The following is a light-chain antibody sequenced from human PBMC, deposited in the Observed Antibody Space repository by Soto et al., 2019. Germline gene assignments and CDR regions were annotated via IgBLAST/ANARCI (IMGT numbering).Light chain of an antibody. CDR2: DTN. CDR1: TGAVTTGHY. CDR3: LLSYRGVGV. Sequence: QAVVTQEPSLTVSPGGTVTLTCGSNTGAVTTGHYPYWFQQKPGQAPRTLIYDTNNKHSWTPARFSGSLLGGKAALTLSGAQPEDEADYYCLLSYRGVGVFGGGTQLTV. J-gene: IGLJ2*01. V-gene: IGLV7-46*01.